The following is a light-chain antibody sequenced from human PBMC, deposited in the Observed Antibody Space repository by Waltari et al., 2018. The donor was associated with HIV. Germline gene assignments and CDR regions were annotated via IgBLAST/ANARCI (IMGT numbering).Light chain of an antibody. CDR2: QDS. V-gene: IGLV3-1*01. J-gene: IGLJ2*01. Sequence: SYELTQPPSVSVSPGQTASITCSGDKLGDKYACWYQQKPGQSPVLVIYQDSKRPSGIPERFSGANAGNTATLTISGTPAMDESDDYCQAWDSSPAVVFGGGTKLTVL. CDR1: KLGDKY. CDR3: QAWDSSPAVV.